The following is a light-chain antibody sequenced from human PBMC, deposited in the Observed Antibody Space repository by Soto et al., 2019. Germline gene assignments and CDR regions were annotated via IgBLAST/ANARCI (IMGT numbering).Light chain of an antibody. V-gene: IGKV2-30*02. CDR3: LQITHWPHT. Sequence: EVVMTQSPLSLSVSPGQPASISCWSSQSLVHSGGNTFFNWYQQRPGQSPRRLIYMVSTRDSGVPDRFSGSGSGTDFTLEISRVEAEDVGIYYCLQITHWPHTFGQGTKLEI. J-gene: IGKJ2*01. CDR2: MVS. CDR1: QSLVHSGGNTF.